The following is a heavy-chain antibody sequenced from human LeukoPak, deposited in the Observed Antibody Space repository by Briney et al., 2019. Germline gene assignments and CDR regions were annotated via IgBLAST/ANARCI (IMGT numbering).Heavy chain of an antibody. J-gene: IGHJ6*02. CDR1: GGSISSGGYY. Sequence: SQTLSLTCTVSGGSISSGGYYWSWIRQHPGKGLEWIGYIYYSGSTYYNPSLKSRVTISVDTSKNQFSLKLSSVTAADTAVYYCARGRVVVVAATSYGMDVWGQGTTATVSS. V-gene: IGHV4-31*03. D-gene: IGHD2-15*01. CDR3: ARGRVVVVAATSYGMDV. CDR2: IYYSGST.